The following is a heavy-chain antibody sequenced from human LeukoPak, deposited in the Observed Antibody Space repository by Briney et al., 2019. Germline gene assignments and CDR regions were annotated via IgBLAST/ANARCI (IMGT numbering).Heavy chain of an antibody. D-gene: IGHD2-15*01. V-gene: IGHV3-7*01. CDR1: AFTFSDSA. Sequence: AGSLRLSCAASAFTFSDSAMSWVRQAPGKGLEWVANMNQDGSAKGYVYSVKGRFTSSRDNARNSPYLQTGSLRHEATAVYYCATYPPRVAGDVWGQGTTVTVSS. CDR2: MNQDGSAK. CDR3: ATYPPRVAGDV. J-gene: IGHJ6*02.